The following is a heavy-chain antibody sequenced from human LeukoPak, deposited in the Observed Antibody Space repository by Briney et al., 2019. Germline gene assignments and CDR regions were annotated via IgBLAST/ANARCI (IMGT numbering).Heavy chain of an antibody. CDR2: IYYSGST. D-gene: IGHD6-19*01. V-gene: IGHV4-39*01. CDR3: AGQDSVAGEYYFDY. CDR1: GGSISSSSYY. Sequence: SETLSLTCTVSGGSISSSSYYWGWIRQPPGKGLEWIGSIYYSGSTYYNPSLKSRVTISVDTSKNQFSLKLSSVTAADTAVYYCAGQDSVAGEYYFDYWGQGTLVTVSS. J-gene: IGHJ4*02.